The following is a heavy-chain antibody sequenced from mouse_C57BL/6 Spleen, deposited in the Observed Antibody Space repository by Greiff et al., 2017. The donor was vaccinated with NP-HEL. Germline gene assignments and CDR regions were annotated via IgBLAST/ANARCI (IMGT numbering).Heavy chain of an antibody. J-gene: IGHJ2*01. CDR3: ARRAVYYYGSSYDYFDY. D-gene: IGHD1-1*01. CDR2: INPNNGGT. V-gene: IGHV1-26*01. CDR1: GYTFTDYY. Sequence: EVQLQQSGPELVKPGASVKISCKASGYTFTDYYMNWVKQSHGKSLEWIGDINPNNGGTSYNQKFKGKATLTVDKSSSTAYMELRSLTSEDSAVYYCARRAVYYYGSSYDYFDYWGQGTTLTVSS.